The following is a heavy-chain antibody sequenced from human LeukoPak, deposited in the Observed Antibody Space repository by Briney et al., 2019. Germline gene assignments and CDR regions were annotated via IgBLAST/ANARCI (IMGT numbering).Heavy chain of an antibody. CDR3: ARHRSKWLQSSFDY. Sequence: PSEALSLTCTVSGGSINSSSYYWGWIRQPPGKGLEWIGSIFYSGNTYDNPSLKSRVTISVDTSKNQFSLKLNSVTAADTAVYYCARHRSKWLQSSFDYWGQGTLVTVSS. D-gene: IGHD5-24*01. J-gene: IGHJ4*02. CDR2: IFYSGNT. V-gene: IGHV4-39*01. CDR1: GGSINSSSYY.